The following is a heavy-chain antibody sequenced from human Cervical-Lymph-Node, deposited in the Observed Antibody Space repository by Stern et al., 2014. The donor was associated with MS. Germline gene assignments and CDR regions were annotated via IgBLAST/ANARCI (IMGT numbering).Heavy chain of an antibody. CDR2: VSSDAANK. D-gene: IGHD3/OR15-3a*01. CDR3: AREWPGPHDS. J-gene: IGHJ4*02. V-gene: IGHV3-30-3*01. CDR1: GFTFSSYA. Sequence: QVQLVESGGGVVQPGGSLRLSCEASGFTFSSYAMHWVRQAPGQGLEWVACVSSDAANKHDADSVKGRITVTRDSAKNTLNLQMNSLRAEDTAVYYCAREWPGPHDSWGQGTLVIVSS.